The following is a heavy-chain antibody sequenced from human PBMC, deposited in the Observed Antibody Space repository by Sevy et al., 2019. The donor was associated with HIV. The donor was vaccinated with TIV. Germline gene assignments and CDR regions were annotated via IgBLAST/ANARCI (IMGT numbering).Heavy chain of an antibody. D-gene: IGHD2-2*01. J-gene: IGHJ6*02. CDR2: ISRSGGGT. CDR1: GFTFSNYA. V-gene: IGHV3-23*01. Sequence: GGSLRLSCAASGFTFSNYAMSWVRQAPGKGLEWVSSISRSGGGTYYADSVKGRFTISRENSKNTLYLQMNSLRAEDTAVYYCAKVDVVVPVADYGMDVWGQGTTVTVSS. CDR3: AKVDVVVPVADYGMDV.